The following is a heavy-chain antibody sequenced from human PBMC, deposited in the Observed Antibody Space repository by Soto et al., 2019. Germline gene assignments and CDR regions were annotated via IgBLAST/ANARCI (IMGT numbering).Heavy chain of an antibody. J-gene: IGHJ6*02. D-gene: IGHD3-16*02. CDR3: VRGKRGPSLYYYGMDV. Sequence: EVQLEESGGGVVQPGGSLRLSCAASGFSISQYWMHWVRQAPGKGLVWVSRIKSDVSGIRYAESVGGRITISRDNAKNTVSLPMSSLRAEDTAVYYCVRGKRGPSLYYYGMDVWGQGTTVTVSS. CDR1: GFSISQYW. V-gene: IGHV3-74*01. CDR2: IKSDVSGI.